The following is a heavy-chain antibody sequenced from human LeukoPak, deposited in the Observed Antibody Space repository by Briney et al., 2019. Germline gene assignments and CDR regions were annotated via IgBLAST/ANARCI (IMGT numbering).Heavy chain of an antibody. V-gene: IGHV3-23*01. CDR1: GFSFSSYA. Sequence: GGSLRLSCAASGFSFSSYAMTWARQAPVKGLEWVSAISGDGTRTYYADSVKGRFTISRDNYKNTLYLEMSSLRVEDTAIYYCAKWPEGAMDYFDYWGQGTLVTVSS. J-gene: IGHJ4*02. CDR2: ISGDGTRT. CDR3: AKWPEGAMDYFDY. D-gene: IGHD3-16*01.